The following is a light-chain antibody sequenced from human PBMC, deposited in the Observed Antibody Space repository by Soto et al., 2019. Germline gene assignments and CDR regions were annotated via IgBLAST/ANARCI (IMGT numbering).Light chain of an antibody. CDR2: GAS. CDR1: QGISSF. J-gene: IGKJ3*01. Sequence: IQLTQSPSSLSASVGDRVTITCRASQGISSFLAWYQQKPGKAPKLLIYGASTLQSGVPSRFTGVGSGTDFTLTFASLQPEDFAPYYVHHLNSSPTPSAPGT. CDR3: HHLNSSPTP. V-gene: IGKV1-9*01.